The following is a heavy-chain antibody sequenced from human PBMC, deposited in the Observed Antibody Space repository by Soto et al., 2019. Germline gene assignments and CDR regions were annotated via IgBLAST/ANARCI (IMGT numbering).Heavy chain of an antibody. J-gene: IGHJ4*02. V-gene: IGHV4-34*02. CDR3: ARGHIPVYGPVPDYFDS. Sequence: QVHLQQWGAGLLKPSETLSLTCGVYGGSLRGSYWSWIRQPPGKALEWLGKVTHSGSTTFNPSLKSRVSVSVDTSDNQFSLKLTSVTAADTAVYYCARGHIPVYGPVPDYFDSWGQCTLVTVSS. CDR1: GGSLRGSY. CDR2: VTHSGST. D-gene: IGHD2-21*01.